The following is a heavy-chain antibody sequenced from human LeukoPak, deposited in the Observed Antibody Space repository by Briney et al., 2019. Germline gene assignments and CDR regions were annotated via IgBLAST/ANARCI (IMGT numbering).Heavy chain of an antibody. J-gene: IGHJ4*02. Sequence: GGSLRLSCAASGFTVSSNYMSWVRQAPGKGLEWVSVIYSGGSTYYADSVKGRFTISRDNSKNTLYLQMYSLRAEDTAVYYCAREKYYYGSGSVYYFDYWGQGTLVTVSS. V-gene: IGHV3-53*01. CDR2: IYSGGST. D-gene: IGHD3-10*01. CDR1: GFTVSSNY. CDR3: AREKYYYGSGSVYYFDY.